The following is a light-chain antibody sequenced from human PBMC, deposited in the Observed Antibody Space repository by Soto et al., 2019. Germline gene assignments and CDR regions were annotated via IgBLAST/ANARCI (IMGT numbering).Light chain of an antibody. J-gene: IGKJ5*01. Sequence: AIRMTQSTSSVSASTSDGVTITCRASQGISSYLDWYQQKPGQAPKLLIYAASTLQSGVPSRFSGSGSGTDFTLTISSLKTEDFDTYYCQQYDSLTITFGHGTRLEIK. V-gene: IGKV1-8*01. CDR2: AAS. CDR1: QGISSY. CDR3: QQYDSLTIT.